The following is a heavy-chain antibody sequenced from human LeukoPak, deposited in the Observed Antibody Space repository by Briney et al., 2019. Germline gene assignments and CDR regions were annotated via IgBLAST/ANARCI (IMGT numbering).Heavy chain of an antibody. CDR2: MNIDGSEK. CDR3: ARDPVEWELLLDY. Sequence: GGSLRLSCAASGFTFSSYWMGWVRQAPGKRLEWMANMNIDGSEKYYADSAKGRFTISRDNARNSVYLQMNSLRVEDTAVYYCARDPVEWELLLDYWGQGTLVTVSS. V-gene: IGHV3-7*01. CDR1: GFTFSSYW. J-gene: IGHJ4*02. D-gene: IGHD1-26*01.